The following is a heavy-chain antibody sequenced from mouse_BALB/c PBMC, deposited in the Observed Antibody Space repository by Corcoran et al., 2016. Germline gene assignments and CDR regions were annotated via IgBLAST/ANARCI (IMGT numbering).Heavy chain of an antibody. D-gene: IGHD2-1*01. Sequence: QIQLVQSGPELKKPGETVKISCKASGYTFTNYGMHWVKQAPGKGLKWMGWINTYTGEPTYADDFKGRFAFSLETSASTAYLQINNLKNEDTATYFCANGNYFDYWGQGTTLTVSS. CDR1: GYTFTNYG. CDR2: INTYTGEP. J-gene: IGHJ2*01. V-gene: IGHV9-3-1*01. CDR3: ANGNYFDY.